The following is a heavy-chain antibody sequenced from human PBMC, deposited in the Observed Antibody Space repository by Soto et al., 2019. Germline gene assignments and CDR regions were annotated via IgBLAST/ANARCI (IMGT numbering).Heavy chain of an antibody. D-gene: IGHD3-10*01. Sequence: ASVKVSCKXSGYTFTSYDINWVRQATGQGLEWMGWMNPNSGNTGYAQKFQGRVTTTRNTSISTAYMELSSLRSEDTAVYYCARALYFGHGSGSYYTPYYYYGMDVWGQGTTVTVSS. CDR2: MNPNSGNT. V-gene: IGHV1-8*01. CDR3: ARALYFGHGSGSYYTPYYYYGMDV. J-gene: IGHJ6*02. CDR1: GYTFTSYD.